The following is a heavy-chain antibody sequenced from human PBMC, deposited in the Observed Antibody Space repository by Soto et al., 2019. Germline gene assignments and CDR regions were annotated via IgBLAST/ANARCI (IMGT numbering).Heavy chain of an antibody. J-gene: IGHJ6*02. CDR2: IDPSDSYT. D-gene: IGHD6-19*01. Sequence: ESLKISCKGSGYIFTSYWISWFLQVPGKVLEWMGRIDPSDSYTNYSPSFQGHVTISADKSIGTAYLQWSSLKASDTAMYYCARLGVAGKGDYYGMDVWGQGTTVTVS. CDR3: ARLGVAGKGDYYGMDV. V-gene: IGHV5-10-1*01. CDR1: GYIFTSYW.